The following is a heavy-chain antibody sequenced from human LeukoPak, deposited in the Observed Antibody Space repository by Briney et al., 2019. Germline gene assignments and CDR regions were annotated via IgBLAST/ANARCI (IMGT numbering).Heavy chain of an antibody. V-gene: IGHV3-23*01. CDR1: GFTFSSYA. CDR3: AKARAGYNSYYFDY. CDR2: ISGSGGST. Sequence: AGGSLRLSCAASGFTFSSYAMSWVRQAPGKGLEWVSAISGSGGSTYYADSVEGRFTISRDNSKNTLYLQMNSLRAEDTAVYYCAKARAGYNSYYFDYWGQGTLVTVSS. J-gene: IGHJ4*02. D-gene: IGHD5-24*01.